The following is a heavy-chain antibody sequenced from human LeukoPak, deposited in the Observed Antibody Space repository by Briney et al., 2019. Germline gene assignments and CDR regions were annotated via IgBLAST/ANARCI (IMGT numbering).Heavy chain of an antibody. D-gene: IGHD6-13*01. J-gene: IGHJ6*03. Sequence: SETLSLTCAVYGGSFSGYYWSWIRQPPGKGLEWIGEINHSGSTNYNPSLKSRVTISVDTSKNQFSLKLSSVTAADTAVCYCARTPAAAGPYYYYYYMDVWGKGTTVTVSS. CDR1: GGSFSGYY. V-gene: IGHV4-34*01. CDR2: INHSGST. CDR3: ARTPAAAGPYYYYYYMDV.